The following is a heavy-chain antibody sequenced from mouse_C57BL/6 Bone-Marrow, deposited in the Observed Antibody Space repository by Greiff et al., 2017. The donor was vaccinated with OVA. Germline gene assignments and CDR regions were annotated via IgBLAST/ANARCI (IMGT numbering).Heavy chain of an antibody. CDR2: IWRGGST. CDR3: ANIRDYAMDY. Sequence: VKLMESGPGLVQPSQSLSITCTVSGFSLTSYGVHWVRQSPGKGLEWLGVIWRGGSTDYNAAVMSRLSITKDNSKSQVFFQMNSLQADDTAIYYCANIRDYAMDYWGQGTSVTVSS. J-gene: IGHJ4*01. CDR1: GFSLTSYG. V-gene: IGHV2-5*01. D-gene: IGHD1-1*01.